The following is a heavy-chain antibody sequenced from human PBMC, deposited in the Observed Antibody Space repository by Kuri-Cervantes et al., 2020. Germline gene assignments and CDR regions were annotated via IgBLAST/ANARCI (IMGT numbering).Heavy chain of an antibody. CDR1: GFSFSSYG. Sequence: KISCAASGFSFSSYGMSWVRQAPGQGLEWMGGIIPIFGTANYAQKFQGRVTITAGESTSTAYMELSSLRSEDTAVYYCARAIVVVPAALTRRGYYYYYYGTDVWGQGTTVTVSS. D-gene: IGHD2-2*01. J-gene: IGHJ6*02. V-gene: IGHV1-69*01. CDR3: ARAIVVVPAALTRRGYYYYYYGTDV. CDR2: IIPIFGTA.